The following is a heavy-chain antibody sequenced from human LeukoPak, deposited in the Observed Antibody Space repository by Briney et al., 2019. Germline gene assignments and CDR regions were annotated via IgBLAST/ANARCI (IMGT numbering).Heavy chain of an antibody. Sequence: GGSLRLSCAASGFTFSSYSMNWVRQAPGKGLEWVSSISSSSSYIYYADSVKGRFTISRDNAKNSLYLQMNTLRAEDTAVYYRARDRHKYNYDSGGYPPYWGQGTLVTVSS. CDR2: ISSSSSYI. D-gene: IGHD3-22*01. J-gene: IGHJ4*02. CDR1: GFTFSSYS. CDR3: ARDRHKYNYDSGGYPPY. V-gene: IGHV3-21*01.